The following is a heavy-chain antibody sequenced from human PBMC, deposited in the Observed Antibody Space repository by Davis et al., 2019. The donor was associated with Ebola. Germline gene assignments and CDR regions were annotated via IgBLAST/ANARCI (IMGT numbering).Heavy chain of an antibody. V-gene: IGHV3-73*01. D-gene: IGHD3-9*01. CDR1: GFPFHGHA. CDR2: ITSTANTFAT. J-gene: IGHJ6*02. Sequence: GESLNLPCPAPGFPFHGHALHSVRQAPAKGLERVGRITSTANTFATAYAASVKGRFTISRDDSKNTAYLQMNSLKTEDTAGYYCTRQTIWLNYYGMDVWGQGTTVTVSS. CDR3: TRQTIWLNYYGMDV.